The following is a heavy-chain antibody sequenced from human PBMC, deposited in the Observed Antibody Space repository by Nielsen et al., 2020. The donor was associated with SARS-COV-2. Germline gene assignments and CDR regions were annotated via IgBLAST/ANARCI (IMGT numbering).Heavy chain of an antibody. D-gene: IGHD3-10*01. CDR2: FEPEDGET. Sequence: ASVKVSCKVSGYTLTELSMHWVRQAPGKGLEWMGGFEPEDGETIYAQKFQGRVTMTEDTSTDTAYMELSSLRSEDTAVYYCATGSSMVRDNWFDPWGQGTLVTVSS. CDR1: GYTLTELS. CDR3: ATGSSMVRDNWFDP. J-gene: IGHJ5*02. V-gene: IGHV1-24*01.